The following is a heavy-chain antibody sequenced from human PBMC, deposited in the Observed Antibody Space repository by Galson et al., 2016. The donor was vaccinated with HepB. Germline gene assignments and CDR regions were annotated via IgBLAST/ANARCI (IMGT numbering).Heavy chain of an antibody. CDR3: ASSRSVKTVMDPQNPFDC. Sequence: SETLSLTCSVSGASISSRNYYWGWIRQPPEKGLEWIVSMYYRGTTNYNPSLKSRVTISDDTSENQFSLRLTSVTAADTAVYFCASSRSVKTVMDPQNPFDCWGQGIMVTVSS. CDR2: MYYRGTT. V-gene: IGHV4-39*01. D-gene: IGHD6-25*01. CDR1: GASISSRNYY. J-gene: IGHJ4*02.